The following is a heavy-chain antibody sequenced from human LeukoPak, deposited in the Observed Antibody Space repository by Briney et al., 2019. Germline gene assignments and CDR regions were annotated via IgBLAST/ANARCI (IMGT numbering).Heavy chain of an antibody. V-gene: IGHV3-30-3*01. CDR3: LADDY. J-gene: IGHJ4*02. CDR2: ISYDGSNK. Sequence: GRSLRLSCAASGFTFSSYAMHWVRQAPGKGLEWVAVISYDGSNKYYADSVKGRFTISRDNSKNTLYLQMNSLRAEDTAVHYCLADDYWGQGTLVTVSS. CDR1: GFTFSSYA.